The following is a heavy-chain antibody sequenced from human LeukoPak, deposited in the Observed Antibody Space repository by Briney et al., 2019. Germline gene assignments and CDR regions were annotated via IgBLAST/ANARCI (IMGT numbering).Heavy chain of an antibody. J-gene: IGHJ3*02. Sequence: GRSLRLSCAASGFTFSHYGVHWVRQAPGKGLEWVAFIRYDGSNKYYADSVKGGFTISSDNSKNTLYLQMNSLRAEDTAVYYCAKDPNGDYIGTFDIWGQGTMVTVSS. D-gene: IGHD4-17*01. CDR2: IRYDGSNK. CDR3: AKDPNGDYIGTFDI. CDR1: GFTFSHYG. V-gene: IGHV3-30*02.